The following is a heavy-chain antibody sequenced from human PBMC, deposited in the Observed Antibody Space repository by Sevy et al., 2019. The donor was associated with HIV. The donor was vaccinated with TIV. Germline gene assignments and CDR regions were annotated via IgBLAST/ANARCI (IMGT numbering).Heavy chain of an antibody. CDR3: ASTRDYYGSGSSFSHWFDP. CDR2: IYYSGST. CDR1: GGSISSRSSY. V-gene: IGHV4-39*01. Sequence: SETLSLTCTVSGGSISSRSSYWGWIRQPPGKGLEWIGSIYYSGSTYSNPSLKSRLTMSVDTSKNQFYLKLRSVTAADTAVYYCASTRDYYGSGSSFSHWFDPWGQGILVTVSS. D-gene: IGHD3-10*01. J-gene: IGHJ5*02.